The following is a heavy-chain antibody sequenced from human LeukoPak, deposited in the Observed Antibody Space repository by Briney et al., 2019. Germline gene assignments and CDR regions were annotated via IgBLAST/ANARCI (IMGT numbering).Heavy chain of an antibody. CDR3: AKRNYGSGSSGAFDI. CDR2: ISGSGGST. J-gene: IGHJ3*02. V-gene: IGHV3-23*01. Sequence: GGSLRLSCAASGFTFSSYAMSWVHQAPGKGLEWVSAISGSGGSTYYADSVKGRFTISRDNSKNTLYLQMNSLRAEDTAVYYCAKRNYGSGSSGAFDIWGQGTMVTVSS. CDR1: GFTFSSYA. D-gene: IGHD3-10*01.